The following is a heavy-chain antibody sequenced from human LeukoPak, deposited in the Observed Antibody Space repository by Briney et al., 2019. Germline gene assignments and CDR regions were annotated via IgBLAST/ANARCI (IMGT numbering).Heavy chain of an antibody. V-gene: IGHV1-18*01. J-gene: IGHJ4*02. CDR3: ARDRSSSDY. CDR2: ISAYNVNA. CDR1: GYTFTTYG. Sequence: GASVKVSCKASGYTFTTYGSSWVRQAPGQGLEWMGWISAYNVNANYAQKLQCRVTMTTDTSTSTAYMELRSLRSDDTAVYYCARDRSSSDYWGQGTLVTVSS.